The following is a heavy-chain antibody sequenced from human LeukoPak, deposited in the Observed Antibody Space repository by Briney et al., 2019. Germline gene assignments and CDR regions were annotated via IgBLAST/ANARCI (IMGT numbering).Heavy chain of an antibody. CDR3: ARDLTGVGKYTSGWFDAFDI. CDR2: INSDGNT. Sequence: PGGSLRLPCAASGFSVSSNYMSWVRQAPGRGLEWVSVINSDGNTYYADSVRGRFTVSRDNSKNTLYLQLSSLRVEDTAVYYCARDLTGVGKYTSGWFDAFDIWGQGTMVTVSS. CDR1: GFSVSSNY. J-gene: IGHJ3*02. D-gene: IGHD6-19*01. V-gene: IGHV3-53*01.